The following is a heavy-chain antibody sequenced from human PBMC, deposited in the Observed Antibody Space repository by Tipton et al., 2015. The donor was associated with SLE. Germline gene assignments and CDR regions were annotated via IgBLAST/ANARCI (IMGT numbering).Heavy chain of an antibody. CDR1: GGSFSGYY. D-gene: IGHD3-10*01. Sequence: LRLSCAVYGGSFSGYYWSWIRQPPGKGLEWIGYIYYSGSTYYNPSLKSRVTISVDTSKNQFSLKLSSVTAADTAVYYCASLWDYYGSGYYVPRFDIWGQGTMVTVSS. CDR2: IYYSGST. J-gene: IGHJ3*02. CDR3: ASLWDYYGSGYYVPRFDI. V-gene: IGHV4-34*01.